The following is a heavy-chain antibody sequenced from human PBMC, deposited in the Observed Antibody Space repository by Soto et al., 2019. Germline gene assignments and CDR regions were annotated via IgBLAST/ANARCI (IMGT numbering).Heavy chain of an antibody. CDR1: GFTFSTYW. CDR3: TRGVAGDPGTDY. J-gene: IGHJ4*02. Sequence: EVQLVESGGGLVQPGGSLRLSCAASGFTFSTYWMTWVRQAPGKGLEWVANINQHASDIHYVDSVKGRFTISRDNAKNSLYLQMNSLRTEDTAVYYCTRGVAGDPGTDYWGQGTLVTVSS. CDR2: INQHASDI. V-gene: IGHV3-7*04. D-gene: IGHD1-1*01.